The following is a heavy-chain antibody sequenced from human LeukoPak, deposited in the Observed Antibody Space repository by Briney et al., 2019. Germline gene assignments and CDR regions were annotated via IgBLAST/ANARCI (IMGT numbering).Heavy chain of an antibody. CDR3: ASLSVTGTPDDY. Sequence: SETLSLTCTVPGGSMKSYYWSWIRQPPGKGLEWIGYIYHTGGTNYSPSLKSRITISVDTSENIFSLKLRSVTAADTAVYYCASLSVTGTPDDYWGRGTLVSVSS. CDR2: IYHTGGT. J-gene: IGHJ4*02. CDR1: GGSMKSYY. V-gene: IGHV4-59*01. D-gene: IGHD6-19*01.